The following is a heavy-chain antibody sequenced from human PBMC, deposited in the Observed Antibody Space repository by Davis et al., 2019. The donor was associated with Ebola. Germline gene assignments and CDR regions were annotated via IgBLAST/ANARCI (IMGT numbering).Heavy chain of an antibody. Sequence: ASVKVSCKASGYTFTSYYMHWVRQAPGQGLEWMGWINTNTGNPTYAQGFTGRFVFSLDTSVSTAYLQISSLKAEDTAVYYCARKTPYCSGGSCYFLGMDVWGKGTTVTVSS. CDR2: INTNTGNP. J-gene: IGHJ6*04. V-gene: IGHV7-4-1*02. D-gene: IGHD2-15*01. CDR1: GYTFTSYY. CDR3: ARKTPYCSGGSCYFLGMDV.